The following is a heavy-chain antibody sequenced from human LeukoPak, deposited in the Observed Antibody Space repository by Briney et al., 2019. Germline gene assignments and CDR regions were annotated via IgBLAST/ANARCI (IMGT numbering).Heavy chain of an antibody. D-gene: IGHD2-15*01. CDR2: IYPGDSDT. Sequence: GESLKTSCKGSGYSFTSYWIGWVRQMPGKGLEWMGIIYPGDSDTRYSPSFQGQVTISADKFISTAYLQWSSLKASDTAMYYCARRRSHDAFDIWAKGQWSPSLQ. V-gene: IGHV5-51*01. CDR1: GYSFTSYW. CDR3: ARRRSHDAFDI. J-gene: IGHJ3*02.